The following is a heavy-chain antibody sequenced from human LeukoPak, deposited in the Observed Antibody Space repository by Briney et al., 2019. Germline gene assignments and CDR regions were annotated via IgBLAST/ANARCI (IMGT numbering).Heavy chain of an antibody. J-gene: IGHJ5*02. CDR1: GGSISSFY. V-gene: IGHV4-59*01. D-gene: IGHD3-22*01. Sequence: SETLSLTCTVSGGSISSFYWSWIRQSPGKGLEWIGYIYYSGSTNYNPSLKSRVTISVDTSKNQFSLNLSSVTAADTAVYYCARDPTYYDSSGPWGQGTLVTVSS. CDR3: ARDPTYYDSSGP. CDR2: IYYSGST.